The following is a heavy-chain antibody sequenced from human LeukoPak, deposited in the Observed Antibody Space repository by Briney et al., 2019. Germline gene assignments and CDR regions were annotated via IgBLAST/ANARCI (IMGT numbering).Heavy chain of an antibody. CDR2: ISSSSSYI. V-gene: IGHV3-21*01. CDR3: ARARLGLPLDY. D-gene: IGHD7-27*01. Sequence: GGPLRLSCAASGFTFRSYSMNGLRQAPGKGREWVSSISSSSSYIYYADSVKGRFTISRDNAKNSLHLQMNSLRAEDTAVYYCARARLGLPLDYWGQGTLVTVSS. J-gene: IGHJ4*02. CDR1: GFTFRSYS.